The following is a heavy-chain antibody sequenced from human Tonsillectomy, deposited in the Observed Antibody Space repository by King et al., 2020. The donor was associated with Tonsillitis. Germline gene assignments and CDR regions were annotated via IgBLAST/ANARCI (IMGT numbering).Heavy chain of an antibody. CDR1: GFTFSSYS. CDR2: ISSSSSTI. D-gene: IGHD3-16*02. Sequence: QLVESGGGLVQPGGTLRLSCAASGFTFSSYSMNWVRQAPGKGLEWVSYISSSSSTIYYADSVKGRFTISRDNAKNSLYLQMNSLRDEDTAVYYCARAPLEFGAVIVDFDYWGQGPLVTVSS. CDR3: ARAPLEFGAVIVDFDY. V-gene: IGHV3-48*02. J-gene: IGHJ4*02.